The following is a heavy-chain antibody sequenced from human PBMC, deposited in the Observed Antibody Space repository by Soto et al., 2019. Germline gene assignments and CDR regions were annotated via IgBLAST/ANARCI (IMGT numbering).Heavy chain of an antibody. J-gene: IGHJ4*02. CDR1: GFTFSSYW. D-gene: IGHD3-16*02. CDR2: INSDGSST. Sequence: GGSLRLSCAASGFTFSSYWMHWVRQAPGKGLVWVSRINSDGSSTSYADSVKGRFTISRDNAKNTLYLQMNSLRAEDTAVYYCAREYYDYVWGSYRPTDYWGQGTLVTVSS. V-gene: IGHV3-74*01. CDR3: AREYYDYVWGSYRPTDY.